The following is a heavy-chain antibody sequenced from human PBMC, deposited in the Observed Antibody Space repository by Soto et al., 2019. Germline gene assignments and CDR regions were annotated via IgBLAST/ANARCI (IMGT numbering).Heavy chain of an antibody. V-gene: IGHV3-30*18. J-gene: IGHJ5*02. Sequence: RGSLRLSCAASGFTFSSYGMHWVRQAPGKGLEWVAVISYDGSNKYYADSVKGRFTISRDNSKNTLYLQMNSLRAEDTAVYYCAKDSNSHPCRASCFLGFDPWGQGTLVTVSS. CDR2: ISYDGSNK. CDR3: AKDSNSHPCRASCFLGFDP. CDR1: GFTFSSYG. D-gene: IGHD2-15*01.